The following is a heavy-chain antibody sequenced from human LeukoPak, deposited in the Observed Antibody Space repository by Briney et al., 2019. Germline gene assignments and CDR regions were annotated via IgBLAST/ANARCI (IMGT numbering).Heavy chain of an antibody. J-gene: IGHJ4*02. CDR1: GGSVSSGSYY. Sequence: SETLSLTCTVSGGSVSSGSYYWSWIRQPPGKGLEWIGYISYSGSTYYNPSLKSRVTISLDTSKNQFSLKLGSVTAADTAVYYCARRNRWELLDFWGQGTLVTVSS. D-gene: IGHD1-26*01. V-gene: IGHV4-61*01. CDR3: ARRNRWELLDF. CDR2: ISYSGST.